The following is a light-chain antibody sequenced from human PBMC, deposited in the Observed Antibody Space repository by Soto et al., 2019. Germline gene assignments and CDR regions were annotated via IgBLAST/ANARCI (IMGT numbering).Light chain of an antibody. CDR1: QSMSTY. V-gene: IGKV1-39*01. CDR2: GAS. Sequence: DIQMTQSPSSLSASVGDRVTITCRASQSMSTYLNWFQQKPGKAPKVLIYGASSLQSGVPSRFSGSGSGTDFTLTISSLQSEDVATYYCQQRYNTPLTFGGGTKVEIK. CDR3: QQRYNTPLT. J-gene: IGKJ4*01.